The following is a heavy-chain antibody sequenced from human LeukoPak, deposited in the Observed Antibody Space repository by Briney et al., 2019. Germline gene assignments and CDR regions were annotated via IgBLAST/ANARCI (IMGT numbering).Heavy chain of an antibody. CDR2: IYYSGST. CDR1: GGSISSYY. Sequence: PSETRSLTCTVSGGSISSYYWSWIRQPPGKGLEWIGYIYYSGSTNYNPSLKSRVTISVDTSKNQFSLKLSSVTAADTAVCYCARGGYDAFDIWGQGTMVTVSS. V-gene: IGHV4-59*01. D-gene: IGHD6-25*01. CDR3: ARGGYDAFDI. J-gene: IGHJ3*02.